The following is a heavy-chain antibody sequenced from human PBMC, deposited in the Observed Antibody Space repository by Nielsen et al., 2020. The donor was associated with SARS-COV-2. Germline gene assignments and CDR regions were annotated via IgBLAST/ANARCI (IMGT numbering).Heavy chain of an antibody. CDR3: ARDRQPLNYYYGMDV. D-gene: IGHD1-1*01. CDR1: GYTFTGYA. J-gene: IGHJ6*02. V-gene: IGHV7-4-1*02. Sequence: ASVKVSCKASGYTFTGYAMNWVRQAPGQGLEWVGWINTNTGNPTYAQAFTGRFVFSLDTSVSTAFLQISSLKAEDTAVYYCARDRQPLNYYYGMDVWGQGTTVTFSS. CDR2: INTNTGNP.